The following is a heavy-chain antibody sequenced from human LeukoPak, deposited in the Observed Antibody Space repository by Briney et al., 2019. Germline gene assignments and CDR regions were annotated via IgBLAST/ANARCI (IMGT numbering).Heavy chain of an antibody. D-gene: IGHD6-6*01. CDR3: ASGSSSVGY. Sequence: PGGSLRLSCAASGFTFSSYAMSWVRQAPGKGLEWVSAISSSGGSTYYAGSVKGRFTISRDNTRNSLFLQMNSLRPDDTAVYYCASGSSSVGYWGQGTLVTVSP. J-gene: IGHJ4*02. CDR1: GFTFSSYA. CDR2: ISSSGGST. V-gene: IGHV3-23*01.